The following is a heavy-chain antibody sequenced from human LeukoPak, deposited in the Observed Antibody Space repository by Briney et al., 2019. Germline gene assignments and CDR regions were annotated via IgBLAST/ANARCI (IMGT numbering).Heavy chain of an antibody. V-gene: IGHV3-23*01. Sequence: PGGSLRLSCKASGFTFSSFAMNWVRQAPGKGLEWVSVISATGEKAYYTESVKDRFTISRDYSKDTGFLKMDSLRIDDTAIYYCAKDRRFSVTTDYYFDVWGPGTLVTVSS. J-gene: IGHJ4*02. CDR3: AKDRRFSVTTDYYFDV. D-gene: IGHD4-17*01. CDR1: GFTFSSFA. CDR2: ISATGEKA.